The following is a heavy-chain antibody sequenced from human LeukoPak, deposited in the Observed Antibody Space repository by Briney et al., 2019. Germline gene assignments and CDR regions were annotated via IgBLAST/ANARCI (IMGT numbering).Heavy chain of an antibody. CDR2: IYYSGGT. V-gene: IGHV4-39*01. D-gene: IGHD3-10*01. CDR3: ARQGFVVNLVRGVIIKDPTYYFDS. CDR1: DGSITSGSYY. J-gene: IGHJ4*02. Sequence: SETLSLTCTVSDGSITSGSYYWGWLRQPPGKGLEWIGSIYYSGGTSYNPSLKSRVTISVDTSKNHFSLRLSSVTAADTAVYYCARQGFVVNLVRGVIIKDPTYYFDSWGQGTLVTVCS.